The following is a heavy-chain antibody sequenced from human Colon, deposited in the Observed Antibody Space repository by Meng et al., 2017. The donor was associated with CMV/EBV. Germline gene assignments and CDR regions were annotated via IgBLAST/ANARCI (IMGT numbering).Heavy chain of an antibody. V-gene: IGHV2-5*02. CDR2: IHWDDDK. Sequence: IISKKSVPALMSPTTTLTRTCTFSWYSPATTGAGVAWVRQPPGKAPELLALIHWDDDKRYSPSLKNRLNITKDTSKNQVVLSMTDLDPADTGTCYCARHSLTILTDWGQGALVTVSS. J-gene: IGHJ4*02. D-gene: IGHD2-8*02. CDR3: ARHSLTILTD. CDR1: WYSPATTGAG.